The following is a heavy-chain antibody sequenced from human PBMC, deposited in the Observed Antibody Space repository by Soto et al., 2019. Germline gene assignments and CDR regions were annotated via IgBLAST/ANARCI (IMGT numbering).Heavy chain of an antibody. CDR3: ARHGRWHDLDI. CDR1: GGSISSYY. V-gene: IGHV4-59*08. J-gene: IGHJ3*02. CDR2: IYYSGST. Sequence: QVQLQESGPGLVKPSETLSLTCTVSGGSISSYYWSWIRQPPGKGLEWIGYIYYSGSTNYNPSLKSRGTISVDTSKNQFSLKLSSVAAADTAVYYCARHGRWHDLDIWGQGTMVTVSS. D-gene: IGHD1-1*01.